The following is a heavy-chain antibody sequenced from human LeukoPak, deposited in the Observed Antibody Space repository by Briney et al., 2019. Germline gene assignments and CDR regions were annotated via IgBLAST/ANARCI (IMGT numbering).Heavy chain of an antibody. CDR1: GGSISSNSYY. CDR3: ARRFGRKFGERFYYYHYMDV. CDR2: IYYSGST. V-gene: IGHV4-39*01. Sequence: SETLSLTCAVSGGSISSNSYYWGWIRQPPGKGLEWIGSIYYSGSTYYNPSLKSRVTISVDTSKNQFSLRLTSVTAADTAVYYCARRFGRKFGERFYYYHYMDVWGKGTTVTISS. D-gene: IGHD3-10*01. J-gene: IGHJ6*03.